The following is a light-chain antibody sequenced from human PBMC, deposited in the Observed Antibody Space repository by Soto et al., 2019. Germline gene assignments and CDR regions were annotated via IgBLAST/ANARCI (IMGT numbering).Light chain of an antibody. CDR3: LLAYSSALLL. J-gene: IGLJ2*01. V-gene: IGLV7-46*01. Sequence: QAVVTQEPSLTVSPGGTVTLTCGSSTGAVTSGHYPYWFQQKPGQAPRTLIYDTSNKHSWTPARFSGSLLGGKAALTLSGAQPEDEAEYYCLLAYSSALLLFGGGTKLTVL. CDR1: TGAVTSGHY. CDR2: DTS.